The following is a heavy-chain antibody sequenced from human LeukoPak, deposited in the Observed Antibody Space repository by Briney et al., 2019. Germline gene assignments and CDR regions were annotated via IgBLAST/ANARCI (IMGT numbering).Heavy chain of an antibody. CDR2: IYYSGSS. V-gene: IGHV4-28*01. J-gene: IGHJ4*02. Sequence: PSETLSLTCAVSVYSISSTHWWGWIRQPPGKGLEWIGYIYYSGSSNYNPSLESRVTISIDTSKNQFSLRLSSVTAADAAVYYCARLRSTGTYFVDYWGQGTLVTVSS. D-gene: IGHD1-26*01. CDR1: VYSISSTHW. CDR3: ARLRSTGTYFVDY.